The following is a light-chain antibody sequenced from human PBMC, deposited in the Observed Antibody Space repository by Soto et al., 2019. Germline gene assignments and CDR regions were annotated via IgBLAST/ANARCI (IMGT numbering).Light chain of an antibody. Sequence: QSALTQPASVSGSPGQSITISCTGSGSDVGASNYVSWYQQHPGKVPNLMIFEVTNRPSGVSDRFSGSKSGNTASLTISSLQAEDEADYYCSSYTTSSTPVVFGGGTKLTVL. J-gene: IGLJ2*01. V-gene: IGLV2-14*01. CDR1: GSDVGASNY. CDR3: SSYTTSSTPVV. CDR2: EVT.